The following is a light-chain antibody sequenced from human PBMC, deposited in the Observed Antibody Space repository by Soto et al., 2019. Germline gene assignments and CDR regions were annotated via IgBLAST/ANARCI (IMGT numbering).Light chain of an antibody. Sequence: DVVMTQSPLSLPVTPGQPASISCRSSQSLVHSDGNTFLSWLHQRPGQSPRRLIYRVSSRDSGAPYRFSGSGSGTDFTLKISRVEAEDVGGYYCMQGTHWPWTFGQGTKVEIK. J-gene: IGKJ1*01. V-gene: IGKV2-30*02. CDR3: MQGTHWPWT. CDR2: RVS. CDR1: QSLVHSDGNTF.